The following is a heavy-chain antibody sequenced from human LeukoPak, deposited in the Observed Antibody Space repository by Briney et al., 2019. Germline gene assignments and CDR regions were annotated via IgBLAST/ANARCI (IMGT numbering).Heavy chain of an antibody. J-gene: IGHJ4*02. CDR2: ISYTGDA. D-gene: IGHD3-3*01. Sequence: PSETLSLTCTVSGGSISTSSYYWGWIRQPPGKGLEWIGFISYTGDAYYNPSPNSRVTMSVDTSKNQFSLKLSSVTAADTAVYYCARIPIRFLEYFDYWGQGTLVTVSS. V-gene: IGHV4-39*01. CDR1: GGSISTSSYY. CDR3: ARIPIRFLEYFDY.